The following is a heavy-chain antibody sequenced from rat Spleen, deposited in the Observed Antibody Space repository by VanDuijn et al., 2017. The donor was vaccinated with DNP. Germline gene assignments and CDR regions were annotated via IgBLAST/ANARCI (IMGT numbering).Heavy chain of an antibody. Sequence: EVQLVESGGGLVRPGRSMKLSCAASGFTFSNCDMAWVRQAPTKGLEWVASISTSGTNTYYRDSVKGRLTISRDYARSTLYLQMDSLRSEDTATYYCATSSYFGYDYGFAYWGQGTLVTVSS. V-gene: IGHV5-25*01. CDR3: ATSSYFGYDYGFAY. J-gene: IGHJ3*01. CDR1: GFTFSNCD. CDR2: ISTSGTNT. D-gene: IGHD1-7*01.